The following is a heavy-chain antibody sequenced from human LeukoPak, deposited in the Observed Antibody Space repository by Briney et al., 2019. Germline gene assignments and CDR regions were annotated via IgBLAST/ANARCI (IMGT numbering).Heavy chain of an antibody. CDR3: ARGLGRTAMVTRGGVRFDY. Sequence: ASVKVSCKASGYTFTSYDINWVRQATGQGLEWMGWMNPNSGNTGYAQKFQGRITMTRNTSISTAYMELSSLKSEDTAVYYCARGLGRTAMVTRGGVRFDYWGQGTLVTVSS. CDR1: GYTFTSYD. J-gene: IGHJ4*02. D-gene: IGHD5-18*01. CDR2: MNPNSGNT. V-gene: IGHV1-8*01.